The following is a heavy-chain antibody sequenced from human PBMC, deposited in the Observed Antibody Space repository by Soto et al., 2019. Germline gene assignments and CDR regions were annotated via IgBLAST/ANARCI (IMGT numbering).Heavy chain of an antibody. CDR1: GYTFIDNL. Sequence: ASVKVSCKTSGYTFIDNLMHWVRQAPGQGLEWMALINPSTGVRNYAQKFQGRVTMTWDTSINAAYMELSRLRSDDTAIYYCARGYCSTSDCSDYFDYWGQGTLVTVSS. CDR3: ARGYCSTSDCSDYFDY. CDR2: INPSTGVR. V-gene: IGHV1-2*06. J-gene: IGHJ4*02. D-gene: IGHD2-2*01.